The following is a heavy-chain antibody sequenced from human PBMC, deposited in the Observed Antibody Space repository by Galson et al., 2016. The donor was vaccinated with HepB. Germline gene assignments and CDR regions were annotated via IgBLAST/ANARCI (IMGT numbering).Heavy chain of an antibody. CDR2: IWYDGQNK. V-gene: IGHV3-33*01. CDR3: AGSSSRSYYFGINV. Sequence: SLRLSCAASGFTFSSYGMHWFRQAPGKGLEWVAVIWYDGQNKYYADSVKGRFTISRDNSKNTLYLQVNSLRVEDTAVYYCAGSSSRSYYFGINVWGQGTTVTVSS. J-gene: IGHJ6*02. CDR1: GFTFSSYG. D-gene: IGHD6-13*01.